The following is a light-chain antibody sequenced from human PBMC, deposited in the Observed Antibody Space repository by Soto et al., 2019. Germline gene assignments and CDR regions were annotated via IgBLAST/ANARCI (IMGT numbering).Light chain of an antibody. J-gene: IGLJ3*02. Sequence: QSVLTQPPSVSGAPGQRVTISCAESSSNIGAGYDVHWYQQLPGTAPKLLIYGNSNRPTGVPDRFSGSKSGTSASLAITGLQADDEADYYCQSYDSSLRGWVFGGGTKLTV. CDR2: GNS. CDR1: SSNIGAGYD. V-gene: IGLV1-40*01. CDR3: QSYDSSLRGWV.